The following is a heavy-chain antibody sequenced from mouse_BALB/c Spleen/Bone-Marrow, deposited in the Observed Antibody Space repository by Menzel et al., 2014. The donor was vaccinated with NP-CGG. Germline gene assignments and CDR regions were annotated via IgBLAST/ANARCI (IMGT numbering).Heavy chain of an antibody. V-gene: IGHV1S81*02. CDR2: INPSNGRT. CDR1: GYTFTSYW. J-gene: IGHJ2*01. CDR3: ARTYFDY. Sequence: VQLQGSGAELVKPGASVKLSCKASGYTFTSYWMHWVKQRPGQGLEWIGEINPSNGRTNYNEKFKSKATLTVDKSSSTAYMQLSSLTSEDSAVYYCARTYFDYWGQGTTLTVSS.